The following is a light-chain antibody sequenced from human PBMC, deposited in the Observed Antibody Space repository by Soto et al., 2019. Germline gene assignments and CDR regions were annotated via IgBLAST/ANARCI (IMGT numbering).Light chain of an antibody. Sequence: QSALAQPASVSGSPGQSIAISCTGTSSDVGAYNYVSWYQQHPGKAPKLIVHEVSDRPSGVSDRFSGSKSGNTASLTISGLQAEDEADYYCISYTGAYTLVFGTGTKLTVL. CDR3: ISYTGAYTLV. CDR2: EVS. J-gene: IGLJ1*01. CDR1: SSDVGAYNY. V-gene: IGLV2-14*01.